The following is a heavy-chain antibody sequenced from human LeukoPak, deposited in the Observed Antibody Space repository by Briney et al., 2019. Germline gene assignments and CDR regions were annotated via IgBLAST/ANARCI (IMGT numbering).Heavy chain of an antibody. J-gene: IGHJ4*02. V-gene: IGHV1-2*02. CDR3: ARDGWELSPYYFDY. CDR1: GYTFTGYY. Sequence: ASVKVSCKASGYTFTGYYMHWVRQAPGQGLEWMGWINPNSGGTNYAQKFQGRVTMTRDTSISTAYMELSRLRSDDTAVYYCARDGWELSPYYFDYWGQGTLVTVSS. D-gene: IGHD1-26*01. CDR2: INPNSGGT.